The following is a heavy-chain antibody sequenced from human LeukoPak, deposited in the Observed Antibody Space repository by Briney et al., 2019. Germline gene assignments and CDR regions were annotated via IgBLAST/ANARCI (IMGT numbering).Heavy chain of an antibody. CDR1: GFTFSSYA. CDR3: ARVFGASYYYYMDV. CDR2: ISGSGGST. V-gene: IGHV3-23*01. Sequence: GGSLRLSCAASGFTFSSYAMSWVRQAPGKGLEWVSAISGSGGSTYYADSVKGRFTISRDNSKNTLYLQMNSLRAEDTAVYYCARVFGASYYYYMDVWGKGTTVTVSS. J-gene: IGHJ6*03. D-gene: IGHD3-10*02.